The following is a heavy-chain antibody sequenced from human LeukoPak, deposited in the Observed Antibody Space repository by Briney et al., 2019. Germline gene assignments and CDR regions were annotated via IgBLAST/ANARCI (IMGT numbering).Heavy chain of an antibody. V-gene: IGHV3-23*01. J-gene: IGHJ4*02. Sequence: GSLRLPCPTSGFTFISYPITWVRQAPGKGLEWVSSISETGAIKNYADSVKGRFTISRDNSKNTLYLQMSSLRAEDAAVYFCAKYIGPSRRIFDYWGQGTLVAVSS. CDR3: AKYIGPSRRIFDY. CDR1: GFTFISYP. CDR2: ISETGAIK. D-gene: IGHD2/OR15-2a*01.